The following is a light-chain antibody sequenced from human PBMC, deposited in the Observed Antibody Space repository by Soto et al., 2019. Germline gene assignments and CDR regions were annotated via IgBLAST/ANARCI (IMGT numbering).Light chain of an antibody. CDR2: GAS. J-gene: IGKJ4*01. V-gene: IGKV3-15*01. Sequence: EIVMTQSPATLSVSPGERATLSCRASQSVGRNLAWYQQKPGQAPRLLIYGASTRATGIPARFSGSGSGTEFTLTISSLQSEDFAVYYCQQYNNWPPLTFGQGTKLEIK. CDR1: QSVGRN. CDR3: QQYNNWPPLT.